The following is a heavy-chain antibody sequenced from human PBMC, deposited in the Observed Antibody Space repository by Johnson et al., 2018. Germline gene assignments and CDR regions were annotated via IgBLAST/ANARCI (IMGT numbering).Heavy chain of an antibody. V-gene: IGHV1-8*02. CDR3: ARDGCDTLNYYYFMDV. J-gene: IGHJ6*03. Sequence: QVQLVESGAEVKKPGSSVKVSCKASGGTFSSYAIKWVRQAPGQGLEWMGWMNPNSGNTGYAQKFQGRVTMTRNTTTSTAYMEVSRLRSEDTAVYYCARDGCDTLNYYYFMDVWGKWTTVTVSS. CDR1: GGTFSSYA. CDR2: MNPNSGNT. D-gene: IGHD2/OR15-2a*01.